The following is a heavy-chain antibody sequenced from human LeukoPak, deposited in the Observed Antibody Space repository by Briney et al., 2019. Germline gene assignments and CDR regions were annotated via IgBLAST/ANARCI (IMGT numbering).Heavy chain of an antibody. CDR3: AKDGLQFSEWLPPLGY. V-gene: IGHV3-23*01. D-gene: IGHD3-3*01. CDR2: ISGNAGST. J-gene: IGHJ4*02. Sequence: GGSLRLSCAASGFTLSSYAMSWVRQAPGKGLEWVSLISGNAGSTYYAGSVKGRFTISRDITKNTLYLQMSSLRAEDTAVYYCAKDGLQFSEWLPPLGYWGQGTLVTVSS. CDR1: GFTLSSYA.